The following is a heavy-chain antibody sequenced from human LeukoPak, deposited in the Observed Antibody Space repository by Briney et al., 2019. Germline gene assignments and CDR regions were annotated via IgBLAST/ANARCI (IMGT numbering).Heavy chain of an antibody. CDR3: ARQIGYYYDGSAYFDY. CDR1: GGSFSGYY. Sequence: SETLSLTCAVYGGSFSGYYWSWIRQPPGKGLEWIGEINHSGSTNYNPSLKSRVTISVDTSKNQFSLKLNSVTAADTALYYCARQIGYYYDGSAYFDYWGQGTLVTVSS. V-gene: IGHV4-34*01. D-gene: IGHD3-22*01. CDR2: INHSGST. J-gene: IGHJ4*02.